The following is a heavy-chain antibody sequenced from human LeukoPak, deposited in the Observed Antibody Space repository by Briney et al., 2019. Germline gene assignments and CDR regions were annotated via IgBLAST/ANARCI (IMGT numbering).Heavy chain of an antibody. CDR3: ARDLVGITGTKAFDY. V-gene: IGHV1-18*01. J-gene: IGHJ4*02. D-gene: IGHD1-7*01. CDR2: ISAYNGNT. CDR1: VYTFTSYG. Sequence: ASVNVSCKASVYTFTSYGISWVRQAPGQGLEWIGWISAYNGNTNYAQKLQGRVTMTTDTSTSTAYMEPGSLRSDDTAVYYCARDLVGITGTKAFDYWGQGTLVTVSS.